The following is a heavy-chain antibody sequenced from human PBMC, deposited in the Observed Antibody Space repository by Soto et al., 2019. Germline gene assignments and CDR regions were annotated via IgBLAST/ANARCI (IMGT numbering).Heavy chain of an antibody. CDR2: ISSSSYI. V-gene: IGHV3-21*06. CDR1: GFTFSTYG. CDR3: ARASGWGSLDC. J-gene: IGHJ4*02. Sequence: EVQLVESGGGLVKPGGSLRLSCAASGFTFSTYGMNWVRQAPGKGLEWVSSISSSSYIYYADSVKGRFTISRDNANNSLYLQMNSLRAEDTTVYYCARASGWGSLDCWGQGTLVTVSS. D-gene: IGHD7-27*01.